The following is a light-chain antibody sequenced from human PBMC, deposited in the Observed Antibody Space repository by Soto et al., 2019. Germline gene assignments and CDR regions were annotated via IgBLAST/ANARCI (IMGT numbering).Light chain of an antibody. CDR2: GAS. J-gene: IGKJ1*01. CDR3: QQYDSSPVT. Sequence: EIVLTQSPGTLSLSPGERATLSCRASQSVSSSYLAWYQQQPGQAPRLLIYGASSRATGIPDRFSSSGSGTDFTLTISRLEPEDFAVYYCQQYDSSPVTFGQGTKVEIK. V-gene: IGKV3-20*01. CDR1: QSVSSSY.